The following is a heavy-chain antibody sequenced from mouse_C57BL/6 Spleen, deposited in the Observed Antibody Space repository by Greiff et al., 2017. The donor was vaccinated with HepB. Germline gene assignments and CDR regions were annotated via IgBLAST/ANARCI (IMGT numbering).Heavy chain of an antibody. V-gene: IGHV5-16*01. CDR3: ARGYYYGSSYLDY. CDR2: INYDGSST. J-gene: IGHJ2*01. Sequence: EVQLQESEGGLVQPGSSMKLSCTASGFTFSDYYMAWVRQVPEKGLEWVANINYDGSSTYYLDSLKSRFIISRDNAKNILYLQMSSLKSEDTATYYCARGYYYGSSYLDYWGQGTTLTVSS. D-gene: IGHD1-1*01. CDR1: GFTFSDYY.